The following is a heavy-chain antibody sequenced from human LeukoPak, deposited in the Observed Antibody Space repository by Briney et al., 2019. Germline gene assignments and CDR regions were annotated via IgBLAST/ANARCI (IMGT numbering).Heavy chain of an antibody. D-gene: IGHD3-3*01. J-gene: IGHJ3*02. Sequence: PGGSLRLSCAASGFTFSSYAMSWVRQAPGKGLEWVSAISGSGGSTYYADSVKGRFTISRDNSKNTLYLQMNSLRAEDTAVYYCAKDDDFWSGYLKAFDIWGQGTMVTVSS. V-gene: IGHV3-23*01. CDR3: AKDDDFWSGYLKAFDI. CDR1: GFTFSSYA. CDR2: ISGSGGST.